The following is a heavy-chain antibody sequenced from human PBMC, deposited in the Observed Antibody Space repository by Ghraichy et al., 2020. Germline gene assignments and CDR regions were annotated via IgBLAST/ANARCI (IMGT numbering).Heavy chain of an antibody. CDR3: ARVLLFLEWLSPIDY. CDR1: GYTFTSYG. CDR2: ISAYNGNT. V-gene: IGHV1-18*01. J-gene: IGHJ4*02. D-gene: IGHD3-3*01. Sequence: ALVKVSCKASGYTFTSYGISWVRQAPGQGLEWMGWISAYNGNTNYAQKLQGRVTMTTDTSTSTAYMELRSLRSDDTAVYYCARVLLFLEWLSPIDYWGQGTLVTVSS.